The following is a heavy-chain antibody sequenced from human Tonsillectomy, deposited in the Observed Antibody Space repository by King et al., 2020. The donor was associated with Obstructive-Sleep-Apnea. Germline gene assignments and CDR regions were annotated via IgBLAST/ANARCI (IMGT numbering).Heavy chain of an antibody. CDR2: IKQDGSEK. V-gene: IGHV3-7*03. Sequence: VQLVESGGGLVQPGGSLRLSCAASGFTLSSYWMSWVRQAPGKGLEWVANIKQDGSEKYYVDSVKGRFTISRDNAKNSLYPQMNSLRAEDTAVYYCARDPQGGGSDYWGQGTLVTVSS. CDR3: ARDPQGGGSDY. CDR1: GFTLSSYW. J-gene: IGHJ4*02. D-gene: IGHD1-26*01.